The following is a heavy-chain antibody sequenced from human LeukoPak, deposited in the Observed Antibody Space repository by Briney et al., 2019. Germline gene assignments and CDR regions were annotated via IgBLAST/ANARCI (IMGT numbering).Heavy chain of an antibody. V-gene: IGHV3-15*01. Sequence: PGGSLRLSCAASGFTFSNAWMSWVRQAPGKGLEWVGRIKSKTDGGTTDYAAPVKGRFTISRDDSKNTLYLQMNSLKTEDTAVYYCTTKVYDYVWGSLAFDIWGQGTMVTVSS. CDR3: TTKVYDYVWGSLAFDI. J-gene: IGHJ3*02. CDR2: IKSKTDGGTT. D-gene: IGHD3-16*01. CDR1: GFTFSNAW.